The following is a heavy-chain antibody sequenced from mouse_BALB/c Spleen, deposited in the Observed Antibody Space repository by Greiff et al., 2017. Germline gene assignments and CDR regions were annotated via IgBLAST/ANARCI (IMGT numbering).Heavy chain of an antibody. CDR1: GYSITSGYY. J-gene: IGHJ3*01. CDR2: ISYDGSN. V-gene: IGHV3-6*02. CDR3: ARDGGWLLLWFAY. Sequence: EVQLVESGPGLVKPSQSLSLTCSVTGYSITSGYYWNWIRQFPGNKLEWMGYISYDGSNNYNPSLKNRISITRDTSKNQFFLKLNSVTTEDTATYYCARDGGWLLLWFAYWGQGTLVTVSA. D-gene: IGHD2-3*01.